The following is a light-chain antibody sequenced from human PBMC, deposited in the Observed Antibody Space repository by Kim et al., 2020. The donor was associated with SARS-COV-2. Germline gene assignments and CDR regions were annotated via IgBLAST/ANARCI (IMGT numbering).Light chain of an antibody. CDR1: QTVLYNSNNKNY. V-gene: IGKV4-1*01. CDR3: QQYYSTPPS. Sequence: SATLNCKSSQTVLYNSNNKNYLAWYPQKPGQAPKLLIYWASIRESGVSDRFSGSGSGTDFTLTISSLQAEDVAVYYCQQYYSTPPSFGQGTKLEIK. CDR2: WAS. J-gene: IGKJ2*03.